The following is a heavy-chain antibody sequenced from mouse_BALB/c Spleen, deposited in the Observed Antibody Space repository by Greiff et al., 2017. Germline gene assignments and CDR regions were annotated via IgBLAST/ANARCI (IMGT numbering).Heavy chain of an antibody. Sequence: VQLQQSGPELVKPGASVKMSCKASGYTFTSYWMHWVKQRPGQGLEWIGEINPSNGRTNYNEKFKSKATLTVDKSSSTAYMQLSSLTSEDSAVYYCAREDDGYFWFAYWGQGTLVTVSA. D-gene: IGHD2-3*01. CDR2: INPSNGRT. CDR3: AREDDGYFWFAY. J-gene: IGHJ3*01. CDR1: GYTFTSYW. V-gene: IGHV1S81*02.